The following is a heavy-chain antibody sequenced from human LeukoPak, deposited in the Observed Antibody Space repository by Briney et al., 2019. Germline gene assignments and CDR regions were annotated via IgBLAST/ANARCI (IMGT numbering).Heavy chain of an antibody. Sequence: SETLSLTCTVSGDSVSSRTYYWSWIRQPPGQGLEWIGYIYNSGSTNYNPSLKSRATISVDTSKNQFSLKLTSVTAADTAVYYCASAPNVRYYDYWGQGTLVTVSS. J-gene: IGHJ4*02. CDR3: ASAPNVRYYDY. CDR2: IYNSGST. V-gene: IGHV4-61*01. CDR1: GDSVSSRTYY.